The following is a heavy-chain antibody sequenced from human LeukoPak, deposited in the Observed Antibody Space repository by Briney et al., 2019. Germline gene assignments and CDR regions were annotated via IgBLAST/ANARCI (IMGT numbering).Heavy chain of an antibody. V-gene: IGHV3-30-3*01. CDR3: ARDRQWLVLSFGSPFDY. Sequence: QPGRSLRLSCAASGFTFSSYAMHWVRQAPGKGLEWVAVISYDGSNKYYADSVKGRFTISRDNSKNTLYLQMNSLRAEDTAVYYCARDRQWLVLSFGSPFDYWGQGTLVTVSS. D-gene: IGHD6-19*01. CDR1: GFTFSSYA. J-gene: IGHJ4*02. CDR2: ISYDGSNK.